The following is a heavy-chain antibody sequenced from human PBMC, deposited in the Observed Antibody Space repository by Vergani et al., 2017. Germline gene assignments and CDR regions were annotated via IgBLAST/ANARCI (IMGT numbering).Heavy chain of an antibody. Sequence: EVQLVESGGGLVQPGRSLRLSCAASGFTFDDYAMHWVRQAPGKGLEWVSYISSSGTTIYYADSVKGRFTISRDNAKNSLFLQMNSLRAEDTAVYYCARVQRSVEGLAVLYLGYWGQGTLVTVSS. CDR2: ISSSGTTI. J-gene: IGHJ4*02. D-gene: IGHD2-8*02. V-gene: IGHV3-48*03. CDR3: ARVQRSVEGLAVLYLGY. CDR1: GFTFDDYA.